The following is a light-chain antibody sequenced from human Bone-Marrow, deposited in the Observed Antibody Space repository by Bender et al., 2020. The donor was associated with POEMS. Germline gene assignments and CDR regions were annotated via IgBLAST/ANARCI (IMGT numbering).Light chain of an antibody. Sequence: QSALTQPPSASGSPGQSVTISCTGTRSDVGRYDYVSWYQQHPGKAPKLIIFEATNRPSGVSDRFSGSKSVNTASLTISGLQAADEADYYCSSYASGNTLLFGGGTKVTVL. J-gene: IGLJ2*01. CDR3: SSYASGNTLL. CDR1: RSDVGRYDY. CDR2: EAT. V-gene: IGLV2-14*03.